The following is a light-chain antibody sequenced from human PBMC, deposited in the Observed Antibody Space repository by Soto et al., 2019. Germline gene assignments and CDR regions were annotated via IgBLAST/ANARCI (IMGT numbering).Light chain of an antibody. Sequence: EIQITQSASTVSASVGDRVTITCRASQSLSTGLAWYQQKPGKAPKLLIYEASSLQSGVPSRFSGSGSGTEFTLTISSLQPEDVATYYCQKYDSAPLTFGGGTKVDI. CDR1: QSLSTG. CDR3: QKYDSAPLT. J-gene: IGKJ4*01. V-gene: IGKV1-5*01. CDR2: EAS.